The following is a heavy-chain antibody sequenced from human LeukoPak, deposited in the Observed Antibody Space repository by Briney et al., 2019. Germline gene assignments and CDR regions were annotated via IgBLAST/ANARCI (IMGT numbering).Heavy chain of an antibody. V-gene: IGHV4-59*01. CDR1: GGSISSYY. CDR3: ARVGTAQWELLRVDAFDI. D-gene: IGHD1-26*01. CDR2: IYYSGST. J-gene: IGHJ3*02. Sequence: SETLSLTCTVSGGSISSYYWSWIRQPPGKGLEWMGYIYYSGSTNNNPSLKSRVTISVDTSKNQFSLKRSSVTAADTAVYYCARVGTAQWELLRVDAFDIWGRGTMVSVSS.